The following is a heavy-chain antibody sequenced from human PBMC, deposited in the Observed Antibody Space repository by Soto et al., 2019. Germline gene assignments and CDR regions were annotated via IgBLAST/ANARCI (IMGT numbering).Heavy chain of an antibody. V-gene: IGHV3-23*01. CDR3: VRGGGIAVAGTHLDY. CDR1: GFTFSSYA. J-gene: IGHJ4*01. CDR2: IGGSGAGT. Sequence: TGGSLSLSCAASGFTFSSYAMSWVRQAPGKGLEWVSGIGGSGAGTNYADSVKGRFTISRDNSKNTLYLQMSSLRAEDTAVYYCVRGGGIAVAGTHLDYWGHGTLVTVSS. D-gene: IGHD6-19*01.